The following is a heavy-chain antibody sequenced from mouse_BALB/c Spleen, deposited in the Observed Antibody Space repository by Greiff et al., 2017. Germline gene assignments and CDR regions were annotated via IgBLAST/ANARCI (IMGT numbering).Heavy chain of an antibody. CDR3: ARDLITTVVAPAY. CDR1: GFSLTSYG. Sequence: VKLQESGPGLVAPSQSLSITCTVSGFSLTSYGVHWVRQPPGKGLEWLGVIWAGGSTNYNSALMSRLSISKDNSKSQVFLKMNSLQTDDTAMYYCARDLITTVVAPAYWGQGTLVTVSA. D-gene: IGHD1-1*01. J-gene: IGHJ3*01. V-gene: IGHV2-9*02. CDR2: IWAGGST.